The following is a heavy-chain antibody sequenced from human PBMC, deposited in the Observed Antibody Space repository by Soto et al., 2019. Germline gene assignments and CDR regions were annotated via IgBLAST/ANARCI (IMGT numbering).Heavy chain of an antibody. V-gene: IGHV3-48*02. CDR2: ISSSSSTI. D-gene: IGHD6-13*01. CDR1: GFTFSSYS. Sequence: GGSLRLSCAASGFTFSSYSMNWVRQAPGKGLEWVSYISSSSSTIYYADSVKGRFTISRDNAKNSLYLQMNSLRDEDTAVYYCARDFFIAADLAHSYYLDYWGQGTLVTAPQ. CDR3: ARDFFIAADLAHSYYLDY. J-gene: IGHJ4*02.